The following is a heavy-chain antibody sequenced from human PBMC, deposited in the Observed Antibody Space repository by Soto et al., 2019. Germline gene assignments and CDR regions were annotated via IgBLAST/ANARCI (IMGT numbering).Heavy chain of an antibody. J-gene: IGHJ5*02. D-gene: IGHD3-3*01. CDR1: GGTISGYY. CDR2: IYSSGNT. CDR3: ARGQRFSDWFDP. V-gene: IGHV4-4*07. Sequence: PSETLSLTCSVSGGTISGYYWTWIRQPAGKGLEWIGRIYSSGNTMYNPSLQSRVTMSLDTSNNQFSLRLTSVTAADTAVYYCARGQRFSDWFDPWGQGTLVTVSS.